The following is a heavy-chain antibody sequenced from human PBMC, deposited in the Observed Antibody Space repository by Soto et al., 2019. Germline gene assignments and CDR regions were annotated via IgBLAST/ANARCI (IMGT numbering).Heavy chain of an antibody. CDR2: ISGSGGST. CDR1: GFTFSSYA. CDR3: AKAENYGYGMDV. J-gene: IGHJ6*02. Sequence: GSLRLSCAASGFTFSSYAMSWVRQAPGKVLEWVSAISGSGGSTYYADSVKGRFTISRDNSKNTLYLQMNSLRAEDTAVYYCAKAENYGYGMDVWGQGTTVTVSS. D-gene: IGHD4-17*01. V-gene: IGHV3-23*01.